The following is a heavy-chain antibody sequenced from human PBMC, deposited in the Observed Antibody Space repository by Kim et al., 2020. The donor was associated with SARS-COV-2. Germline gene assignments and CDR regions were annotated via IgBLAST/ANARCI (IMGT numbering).Heavy chain of an antibody. CDR2: IYHSGST. Sequence: SETLSLTCAVSGGSISSSNWWSWVRQPPGKGLEWIGEIYHSGSTNYNPSLKSRVTISVDKSKNQFSLKLSSVTAADTAVYYCARARGYGSGSYYDYWGQGTLVTVSS. J-gene: IGHJ4*02. D-gene: IGHD3-10*01. CDR1: GGSISSSNW. CDR3: ARARGYGSGSYYDY. V-gene: IGHV4-4*02.